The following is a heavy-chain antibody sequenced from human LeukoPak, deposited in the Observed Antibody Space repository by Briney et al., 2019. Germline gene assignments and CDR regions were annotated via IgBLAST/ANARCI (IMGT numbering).Heavy chain of an antibody. J-gene: IGHJ4*02. Sequence: PGGSLRLSCAASGFTFSSYAMHWVRQAPGKGLEWVAVISYDGSNKYYADSVKGRFTISRDNSKNTLYLQMNSLRAEDTAIYYCAKDPGGYYYYFDYWGQGTLVTVSS. CDR2: ISYDGSNK. V-gene: IGHV3-30-3*01. CDR1: GFTFSSYA. D-gene: IGHD3-3*01. CDR3: AKDPGGYYYYFDY.